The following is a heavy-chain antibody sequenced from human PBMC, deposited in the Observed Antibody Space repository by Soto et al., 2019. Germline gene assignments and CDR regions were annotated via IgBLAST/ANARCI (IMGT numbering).Heavy chain of an antibody. J-gene: IGHJ4*02. D-gene: IGHD1-7*01. V-gene: IGHV1-8*01. CDR3: QRGEWELVD. CDR1: GYTFTSYD. Sequence: QVQLVQSGAEVKEPGASVKVSCKASGYTFTSYDINWVRQAPGQGLEWMGWMNPPSGSTGYAQKFQGRVTMTRDTSTNTAYMELSSLRSEDTAVYYCQRGEWELVDWGQGTLVTVSS. CDR2: MNPPSGST.